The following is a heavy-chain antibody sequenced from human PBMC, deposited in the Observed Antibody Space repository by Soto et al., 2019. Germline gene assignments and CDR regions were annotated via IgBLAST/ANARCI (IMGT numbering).Heavy chain of an antibody. Sequence: PGGSLRLSCAASGFTFSSYAMSCVRQAPWKGLEWVSSISGSGGSTYYADSVKGRFTISRDNSKNTLYLQMNSLRAEDTAVYYCAKDPLIAGPGDDYWGQGTLVTVSS. V-gene: IGHV3-23*01. D-gene: IGHD6-13*01. CDR1: GFTFSSYA. CDR3: AKDPLIAGPGDDY. J-gene: IGHJ4*02. CDR2: ISGSGGST.